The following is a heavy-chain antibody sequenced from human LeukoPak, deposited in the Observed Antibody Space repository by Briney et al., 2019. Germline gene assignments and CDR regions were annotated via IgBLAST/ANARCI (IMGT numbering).Heavy chain of an antibody. Sequence: PSETLSLTCSVSGGSITSSSYYWGWIRQPPGKGLEWIGSIYYSGTTYYNPSLKSRVTISVDTSKNQFSLKLSSVTAADTAVYYCARRTMVRGVIITDWFDPWGQGTLVTVSS. CDR3: ARRTMVRGVIITDWFDP. V-gene: IGHV4-39*07. CDR2: IYYSGTT. D-gene: IGHD3-10*01. J-gene: IGHJ5*02. CDR1: GGSITSSSYY.